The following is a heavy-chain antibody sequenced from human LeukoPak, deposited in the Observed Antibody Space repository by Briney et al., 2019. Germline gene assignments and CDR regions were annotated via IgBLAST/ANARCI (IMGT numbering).Heavy chain of an antibody. V-gene: IGHV3-74*01. CDR1: GSTSSSYW. Sequence: PGGSLRLSCAASGSTSSSYWMHWVRQAPGKGLVWVSRINSDGSRTSYADSVQGRLTVSRDNSQATLYLQMNSLSYEDTAVYYCAKGSYYEGGCYSYYFDFWGQGTLVTVSS. D-gene: IGHD3-3*01. CDR3: AKGSYYEGGCYSYYFDF. CDR2: INSDGSRT. J-gene: IGHJ4*02.